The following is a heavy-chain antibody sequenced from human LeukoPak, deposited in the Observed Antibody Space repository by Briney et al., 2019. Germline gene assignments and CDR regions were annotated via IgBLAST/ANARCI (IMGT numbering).Heavy chain of an antibody. CDR1: GFTFSSYA. CDR3: ARVRQQLQAFDI. D-gene: IGHD6-13*01. V-gene: IGHV3-30*04. Sequence: GGSLRLSCAASGFTFSSYAMHWVRQAPGKGLEWVAVISYDGSNKYYADSVKGRFTISRDNSKNTLYLQMNSLRAEDTAVYYCARVRQQLQAFDIWGQGTMVTVSS. CDR2: ISYDGSNK. J-gene: IGHJ3*02.